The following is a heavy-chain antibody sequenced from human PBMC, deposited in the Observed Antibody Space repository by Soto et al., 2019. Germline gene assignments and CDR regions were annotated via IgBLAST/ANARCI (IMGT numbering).Heavy chain of an antibody. Sequence: EVPLLESGGGLVQPGGSLRLSCAASGFTFSSYAMSWVRQAPGKGLEWVSAISGSGGSTYYADSVKGRFTISRDNSKNTLDLQMNSLRAEDTAVYYCAKSHLLWPTRNYFDYWGQGTLVTVSS. CDR2: ISGSGGST. V-gene: IGHV3-23*01. CDR1: GFTFSSYA. J-gene: IGHJ4*02. D-gene: IGHD2-21*01. CDR3: AKSHLLWPTRNYFDY.